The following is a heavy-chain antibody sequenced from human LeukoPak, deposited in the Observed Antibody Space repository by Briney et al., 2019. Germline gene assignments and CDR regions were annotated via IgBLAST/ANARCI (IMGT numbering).Heavy chain of an antibody. D-gene: IGHD3-22*01. CDR3: ARTYYYDSSGYDYFDY. Sequence: SETLSLTCAVSGGSISSGNWWSWVRQPPGKGLEWIGEMYHSGSTNYNPSLKSRVTISVDTSKNQFSLKLSSVTAADTAVYYCARTYYYDSSGYDYFDYWGQGTLVTVSS. V-gene: IGHV4-4*02. CDR1: GGSISSGNW. J-gene: IGHJ4*02. CDR2: MYHSGST.